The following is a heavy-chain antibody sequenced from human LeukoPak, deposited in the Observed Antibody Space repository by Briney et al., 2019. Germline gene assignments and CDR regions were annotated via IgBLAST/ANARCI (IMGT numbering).Heavy chain of an antibody. CDR3: ARGGGNYYDSSGSFRFDY. V-gene: IGHV4-30-4*01. J-gene: IGHJ4*02. D-gene: IGHD3-22*01. CDR2: IYYGGST. Sequence: SSETLSLTCTVSGGSISSGDYYWSWIRQPPGKGLEWIGYIYYGGSTYYNPSLKSRVTISVDTSKNQFSLKLSSVTAADTAVYYCARGGGNYYDSSGSFRFDYWGQGTLVTVSS. CDR1: GGSISSGDYY.